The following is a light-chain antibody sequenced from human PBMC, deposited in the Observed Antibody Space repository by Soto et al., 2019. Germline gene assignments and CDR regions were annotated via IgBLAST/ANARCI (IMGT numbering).Light chain of an antibody. V-gene: IGKV1-5*03. CDR2: KAS. CDR1: QSVRSW. CDR3: LQYDSYPRT. Sequence: DIQMTQSPSTLSASVGDRVTITWRASQSVRSWLAWYQQRPGKAPKLLIYKASTLESGVPSRFSGSGSVTESTLTISSRQTDDFRTYYCLQYDSYPRTFGQGTKV. J-gene: IGKJ1*01.